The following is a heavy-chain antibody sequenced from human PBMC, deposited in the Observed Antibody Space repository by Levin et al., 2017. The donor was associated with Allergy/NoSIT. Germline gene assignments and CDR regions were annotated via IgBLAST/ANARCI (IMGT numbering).Heavy chain of an antibody. CDR1: GGSISSGGYY. CDR3: ARTPHRLYYYGMDV. V-gene: IGHV4-31*03. D-gene: IGHD5/OR15-5a*01. Sequence: SETLSLTCTVSGGSISSGGYYWSWIRQHPGKGLEWIGYIYYSGSTYYNPSLKSRVTISVDTSKNQFSLKLSSVTAADTAVYYCARTPHRLYYYGMDVWGQGTTVTVSS. CDR2: IYYSGST. J-gene: IGHJ6*02.